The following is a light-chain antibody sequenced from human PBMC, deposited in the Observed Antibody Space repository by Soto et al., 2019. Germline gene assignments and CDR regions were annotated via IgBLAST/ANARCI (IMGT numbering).Light chain of an antibody. V-gene: IGLV2-14*03. Sequence: QSALTQPASVSGSPGQSITISCGGTSSDVGAYTYVSWYQQFPGKAPKLILYEVNNRPSGVSNRFSGSKSGTTASLTFSGLQPEDEADYYCSAYSDIDTKVFGTGTKVTVL. CDR1: SSDVGAYTY. J-gene: IGLJ1*01. CDR3: SAYSDIDTKV. CDR2: EVN.